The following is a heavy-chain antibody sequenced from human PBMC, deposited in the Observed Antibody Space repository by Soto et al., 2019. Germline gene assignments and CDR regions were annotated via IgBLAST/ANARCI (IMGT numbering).Heavy chain of an antibody. CDR2: INHSGST. D-gene: IGHD6-6*01. J-gene: IGHJ4*02. V-gene: IGHV4-34*01. Sequence: SETLSLTCAVYCGSFSGYYWSWIRQPPGKGLEWIGEINHSGSTNYNPSLKSRVTISVDTSKNQFSLKLSSVTAADTAVYYCARVGYSSSVPLFDYWGQGTLVTVS. CDR1: CGSFSGYY. CDR3: ARVGYSSSVPLFDY.